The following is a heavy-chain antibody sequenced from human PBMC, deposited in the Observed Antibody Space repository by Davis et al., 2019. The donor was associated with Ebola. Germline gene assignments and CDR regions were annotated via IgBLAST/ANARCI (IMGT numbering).Heavy chain of an antibody. CDR1: GYTFTSYG. Sequence: ASVKVSCKASGYTFTSYGISWVRQAPGQGLEWMGWISAYNGNTNYAQKLQGRVTMTTDTSTSTAYMELRSLRSDDTAVYYCARDGLWFGELTTRRSWFDPWGQGTLVTVSS. J-gene: IGHJ5*02. CDR3: ARDGLWFGELTTRRSWFDP. V-gene: IGHV1-18*01. D-gene: IGHD3-10*01. CDR2: ISAYNGNT.